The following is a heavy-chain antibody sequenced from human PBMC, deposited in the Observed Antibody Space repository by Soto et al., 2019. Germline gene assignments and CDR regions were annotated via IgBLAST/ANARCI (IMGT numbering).Heavy chain of an antibody. V-gene: IGHV2-5*02. CDR2: IYWDDDK. Sequence: QITLKESGPTLVKPTQTLTLTCTFSGFSLSTTGKSVAWIRQPPGKALEWLSVIYWDDDKRYSPSLNNRLTIAKDTSKNQVVLKLTNMDPSDTGTYYCAHSRGDGDYFPYWGQGTLVSVSS. CDR3: AHSRGDGDYFPY. J-gene: IGHJ4*02. D-gene: IGHD3-16*01. CDR1: GFSLSTTGKS.